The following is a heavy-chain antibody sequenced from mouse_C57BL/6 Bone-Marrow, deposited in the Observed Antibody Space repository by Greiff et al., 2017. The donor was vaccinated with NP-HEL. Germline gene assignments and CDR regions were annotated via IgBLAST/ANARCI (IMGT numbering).Heavy chain of an antibody. J-gene: IGHJ1*03. CDR1: GYAFSSSW. CDR2: IYPGDGDT. Sequence: VKLQESGPELVKPGASVKISCKASGYAFSSSWMNWVKQRPGKGLEWIGRIYPGDGDTNYNGKFKGKATLTADKSSSTAYMQLSSLTSEDSAVYFCARDYYGSRYWYFDVWGTGTTVTVSS. V-gene: IGHV1-82*01. D-gene: IGHD1-1*01. CDR3: ARDYYGSRYWYFDV.